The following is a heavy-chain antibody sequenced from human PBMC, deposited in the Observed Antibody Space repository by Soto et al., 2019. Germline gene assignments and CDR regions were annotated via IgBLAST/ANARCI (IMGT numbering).Heavy chain of an antibody. CDR2: ISSDGENK. J-gene: IGHJ6*02. D-gene: IGHD2-2*01. V-gene: IGHV3-30*04. CDR1: GFTFSDYA. Sequence: QVQLVESGGGVVQPGRSLRLSCAASGFTFSDYAMHWVRQAPGKGLEWVTRISSDGENKYLDSVKGRFTISRDNSKHTLYLQMNRLRAEDTAVYYCARDRLAAYHYGIDVWGQGTTVIVSS. CDR3: ARDRLAAYHYGIDV.